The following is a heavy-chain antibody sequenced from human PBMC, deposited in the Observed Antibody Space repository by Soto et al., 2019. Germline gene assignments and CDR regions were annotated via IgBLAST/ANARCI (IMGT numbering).Heavy chain of an antibody. CDR3: ARGSKIWFGEIGAFDI. CDR1: GGSFSGYY. D-gene: IGHD3-10*01. CDR2: INHSGST. J-gene: IGHJ3*02. V-gene: IGHV4-34*01. Sequence: TLSPTCAVYGGSFSGYYWSWIRQPPGKGLEWIGEINHSGSTNYNPSLKSRVTISVDTSKNQFSLKLSSVTAADTAVYYCARGSKIWFGEIGAFDIWGQGTMVTVSS.